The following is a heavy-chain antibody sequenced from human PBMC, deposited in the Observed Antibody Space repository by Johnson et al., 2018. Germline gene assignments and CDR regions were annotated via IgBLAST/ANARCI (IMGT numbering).Heavy chain of an antibody. D-gene: IGHD1-26*01. CDR2: ISYDGSDK. Sequence: QVQLVQSGGGVVQPGRSLRLSCAASGFSFTTYGMHWVRPAPGKGLEWVAVISYDGSDKAHADSVKGRLTISRDNSKNMLYLQMNTLRPEDTAVYYCAKDSGSYWDHAIDIWGQGTMVTVSS. J-gene: IGHJ3*02. V-gene: IGHV3-30*18. CDR3: AKDSGSYWDHAIDI. CDR1: GFSFTTYG.